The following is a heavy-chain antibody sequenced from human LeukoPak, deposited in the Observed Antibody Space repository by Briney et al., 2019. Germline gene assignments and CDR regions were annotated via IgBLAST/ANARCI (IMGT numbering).Heavy chain of an antibody. CDR2: IKSKTDGGTT. V-gene: IGHV3-15*01. J-gene: IGHJ6*04. CDR1: GFTFSNAW. CDR3: TTAMVRGVIIAGSYYYGMDV. Sequence: SGGSLRLSCAASGFTFSNAWMSWVRQAPGKGLEWVGRIKSKTDGGTTDYAAPVKGRFTISRDDSKNTLYLQMNSLKTEDTAVYYCTTAMVRGVIIAGSYYYGMDVWGKGTTVTVSS. D-gene: IGHD3-10*01.